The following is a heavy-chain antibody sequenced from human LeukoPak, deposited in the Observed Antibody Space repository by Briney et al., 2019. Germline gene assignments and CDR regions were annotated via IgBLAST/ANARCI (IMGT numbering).Heavy chain of an antibody. V-gene: IGHV3-33*01. CDR2: IWYDGSNK. Sequence: GGSLRLSCAASGFTFSSYGMHWVRQAPGKGLEWVAVIWYDGSNKYYADSVKGRFTISRDNSKNTLYLQMNSLKTEDTAVYYCTTFIGVVNYFDYWGQGTLVTVSS. D-gene: IGHD2-21*01. CDR1: GFTFSSYG. CDR3: TTFIGVVNYFDY. J-gene: IGHJ4*02.